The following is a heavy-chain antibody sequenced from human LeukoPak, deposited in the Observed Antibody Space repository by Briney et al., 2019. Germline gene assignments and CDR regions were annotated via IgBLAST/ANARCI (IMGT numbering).Heavy chain of an antibody. V-gene: IGHV4-31*03. CDR3: ARGAAAYAEYFQH. J-gene: IGHJ1*01. D-gene: IGHD6-13*01. Sequence: SETLSLTCTVSGGSISSGGYYWSWIRQHPGKGLEWIGYIYYSGSTYYNPSLKSRVTISVDTSKNQFSLKLSSVTAADTAVYYCARGAAAYAEYFQHWGQGALVTVSS. CDR1: GGSISSGGYY. CDR2: IYYSGST.